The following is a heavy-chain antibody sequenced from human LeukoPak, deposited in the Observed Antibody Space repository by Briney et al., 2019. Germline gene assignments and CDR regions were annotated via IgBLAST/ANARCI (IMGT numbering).Heavy chain of an antibody. J-gene: IGHJ4*02. CDR2: INPNSGGT. V-gene: IGHV1-2*02. CDR1: GYTFTGHY. D-gene: IGHD5-12*01. CDR3: ARVSVGYAVFEN. Sequence: ASVKVSCKASGYTFTGHYMHWVRQAPGQGLEWMGWINPNSGGTNYAQKFQGRVTMTRDTSISTAYMELSRLRSDDTAVYYCARVSVGYAVFENWGQGTLVTVSS.